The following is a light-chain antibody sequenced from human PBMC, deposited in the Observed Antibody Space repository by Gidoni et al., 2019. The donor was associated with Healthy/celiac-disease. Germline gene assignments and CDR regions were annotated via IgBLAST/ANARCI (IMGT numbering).Light chain of an antibody. CDR1: QSVSSN. V-gene: IGKV3-15*01. CDR3: QQYNSWPPSWT. J-gene: IGKJ1*01. CDR2: GAS. Sequence: EIVMPQYPATLSVSPGERATLTCRASQSVSSNLAWYQQKPGQATRLLLYGASTRATGIPARFSGSGSGTEFTLTISSLQSEDFAVYYCQQYNSWPPSWTFGQGTKVEIK.